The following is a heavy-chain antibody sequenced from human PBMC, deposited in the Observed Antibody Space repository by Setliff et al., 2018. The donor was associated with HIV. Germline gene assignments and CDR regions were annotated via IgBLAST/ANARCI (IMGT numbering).Heavy chain of an antibody. V-gene: IGHV4-59*11. CDR3: ARVSRLHPFDP. D-gene: IGHD2-15*01. J-gene: IGHJ5*02. CDR1: GTSISSHY. CDR2: IYYNGGT. Sequence: SSETLSLTCTVSGTSISSHYWSWIRQPPGKGLEWIGLIYYNGGTNYNPSLKSRITMSVDRSKNQFSLRLTSVTAADTAMYYCARVSRLHPFDPWGQGTLVTVSS.